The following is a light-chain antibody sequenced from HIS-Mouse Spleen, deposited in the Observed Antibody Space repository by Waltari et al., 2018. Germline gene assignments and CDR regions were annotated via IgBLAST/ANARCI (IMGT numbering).Light chain of an antibody. Sequence: DIQMTQSPSTLSASVGDRVTITCRASQSISSWLAWYQQKPGKAPKLLIYKASSLESGVPSRVSGSGSGTEFTLTISSLQPDDVATYYCQQYNSYPYTFGQGTKLEIK. J-gene: IGKJ2*01. CDR1: QSISSW. CDR3: QQYNSYPYT. CDR2: KAS. V-gene: IGKV1-5*03.